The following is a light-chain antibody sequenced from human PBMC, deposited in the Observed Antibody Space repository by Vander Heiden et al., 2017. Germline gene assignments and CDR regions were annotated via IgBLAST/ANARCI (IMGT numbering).Light chain of an antibody. CDR2: GAS. J-gene: IGKJ2*01. V-gene: IGKV3-15*01. CDR3: QQYNNWPLYT. Sequence: IVLTHSPPSLPVSPGERATLSCRVSQSVTSSLAKYQQKPARTPRLLIYGASTRATGIPARFSGSGSGTEFTLTISSLQSEDFAVYYCQQYNNWPLYTFGQGTKLEIK. CDR1: QSVTSS.